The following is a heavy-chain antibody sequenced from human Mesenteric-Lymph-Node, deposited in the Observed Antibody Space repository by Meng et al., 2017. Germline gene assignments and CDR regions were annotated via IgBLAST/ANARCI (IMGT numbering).Heavy chain of an antibody. CDR1: GGSISSYY. D-gene: IGHD4-23*01. V-gene: IGHV4-59*01. CDR2: IYYSGST. Sequence: SETLSLTCTVSGGSISSYYWSWIRQPPGKGLEWIGYIYYSGSTNYNPSLKSRVTISVGTSKNQFSLKLSSVTAADTAVYYCASTTVVTPVFTVGAEYFQHWGQGTLVTVSS. J-gene: IGHJ1*01. CDR3: ASTTVVTPVFTVGAEYFQH.